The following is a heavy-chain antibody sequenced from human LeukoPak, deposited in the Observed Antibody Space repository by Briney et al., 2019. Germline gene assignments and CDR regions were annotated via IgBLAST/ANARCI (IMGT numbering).Heavy chain of an antibody. J-gene: IGHJ4*02. CDR2: ISAYNGNT. D-gene: IGHD5-18*01. CDR1: GYTFTTYG. Sequence: ASVKVSCTASGYTFTTYGISWVRQAPGQGLEWMGWISAYNGNTNYAQKLQGRVTMTTDTSTGTAYMELRSLRSDDTAVYYCARARDLWLEGFYSDYWGQGTLLTVSS. V-gene: IGHV1-18*01. CDR3: ARARDLWLEGFYSDY.